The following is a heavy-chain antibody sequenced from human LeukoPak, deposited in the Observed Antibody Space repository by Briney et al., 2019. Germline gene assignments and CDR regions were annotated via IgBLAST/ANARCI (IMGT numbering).Heavy chain of an antibody. CDR1: GGSISSGGYY. V-gene: IGHV4-30-2*01. Sequence: SQTLSLTCTVSGGSISSGGYYWSWIRQPPGKGLEWIGYIYHSGSTYYNPSLKSRVTISVDTSKNQFSLKLSSVTAADTAVYYCAREVYSSGWYQASYFDYWGQGTLVTVSS. CDR2: IYHSGST. D-gene: IGHD6-19*01. CDR3: AREVYSSGWYQASYFDY. J-gene: IGHJ4*02.